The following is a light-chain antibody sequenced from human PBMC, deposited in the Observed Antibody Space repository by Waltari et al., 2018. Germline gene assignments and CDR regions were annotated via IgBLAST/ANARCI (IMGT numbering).Light chain of an antibody. Sequence: DIQLTQSPSFLSASVGDRVTITCRASQDITSFLAWYPQKPGKAPKLLIFAASTLQGGVPSRFSGSGSGTEFTRTISSLLPEDFATYYCQQLKNSPLTFGGGTKVEIK. CDR1: QDITSF. V-gene: IGKV1-9*01. J-gene: IGKJ4*01. CDR3: QQLKNSPLT. CDR2: AAS.